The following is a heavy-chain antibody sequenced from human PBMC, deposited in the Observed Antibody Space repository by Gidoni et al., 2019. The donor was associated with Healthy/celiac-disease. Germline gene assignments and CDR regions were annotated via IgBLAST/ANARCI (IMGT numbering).Heavy chain of an antibody. CDR1: GFTFSSYA. V-gene: IGHV3-23*01. CDR3: AKDFSGGRVRYFDL. CDR2: ISGSGGST. J-gene: IGHJ2*01. Sequence: EVQLLESGGGLVQPGGSLRLSCAASGFTFSSYAMSWVRQAPGKGLEWFSAISGSGGSTYYADAVKGRFTISRDNSKNTLYLQMNSLRAEDTAVYYCAKDFSGGRVRYFDLWGRGTLVTVSS. D-gene: IGHD3-16*01.